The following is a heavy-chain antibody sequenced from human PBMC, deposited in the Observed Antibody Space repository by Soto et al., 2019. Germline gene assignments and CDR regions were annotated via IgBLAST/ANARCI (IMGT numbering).Heavy chain of an antibody. J-gene: IGHJ5*02. D-gene: IGHD3-9*01. V-gene: IGHV4-59*01. CDR1: GGSISSYY. Sequence: SETLSLTCTVSGGSISSYYWSWIRQPPGKGLEWIGYIYYSGSTIYNPSLKSRVTISVDTSKNQFSLKLSSVTAADTAVYYCAREWYDILTGSSHCFDLWGQGTLDTVSS. CDR2: IYYSGST. CDR3: AREWYDILTGSSHCFDL.